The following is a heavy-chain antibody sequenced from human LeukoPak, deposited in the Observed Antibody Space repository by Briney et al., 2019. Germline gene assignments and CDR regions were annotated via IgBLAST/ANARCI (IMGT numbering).Heavy chain of an antibody. V-gene: IGHV4-38-2*02. Sequence: SETLSLTCTITGYSISSGYHWGWIRPPPGRGLEWIGSIYHSGSTYYNPSLKSRVTISVDTSKNQFSLKLSSVTAADTAVYYCARKTTWSYYFDYWGQGTLVTVSS. CDR2: IYHSGST. J-gene: IGHJ4*02. D-gene: IGHD4-11*01. CDR1: GYSISSGYH. CDR3: ARKTTWSYYFDY.